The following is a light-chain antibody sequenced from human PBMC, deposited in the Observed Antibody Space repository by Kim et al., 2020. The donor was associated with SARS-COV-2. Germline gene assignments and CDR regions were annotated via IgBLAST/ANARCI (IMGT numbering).Light chain of an antibody. Sequence: LSPGERATPPCRASQSIRRDPLAWYQHKPGQAPRLLIYGASSRAPGIPDRFSGRGSGTDFSLTISRLEPEDCAVYYCQQYGNSRTFGQGTKVDIK. CDR1: QSIRRDP. J-gene: IGKJ1*01. V-gene: IGKV3-20*01. CDR2: GAS. CDR3: QQYGNSRT.